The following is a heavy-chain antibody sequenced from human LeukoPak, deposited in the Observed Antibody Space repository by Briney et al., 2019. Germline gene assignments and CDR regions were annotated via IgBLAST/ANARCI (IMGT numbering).Heavy chain of an antibody. CDR1: GFTFSSYA. D-gene: IGHD2-2*02. CDR2: MSGSGGST. CDR3: AKDGYCSSTSCYKRGAGAFDI. V-gene: IGHV3-23*01. J-gene: IGHJ3*02. Sequence: GGSLRLSCAASGFTFSSYAMSWVRQAPGKGLEWVSAMSGSGGSTYYADSVKGRFTISRDNSKNTLYLQMNSLRAEDTAVYYCAKDGYCSSTSCYKRGAGAFDIWGQGTMVTVSS.